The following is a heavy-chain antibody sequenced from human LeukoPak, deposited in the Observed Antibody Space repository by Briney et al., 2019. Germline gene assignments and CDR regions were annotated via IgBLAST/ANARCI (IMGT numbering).Heavy chain of an antibody. CDR2: IYHSGST. V-gene: IGHV4-30-2*01. Sequence: PSETLSLTCTVSGGSISSGGYYWSWIRQPPGKGLEWIGYIYHSGSTYYNPSLKSRVTISVDTSKNQFSLKLSSVTAADTAVYYCARDRRWLWSPSPHNYWGQGTLVTVSS. D-gene: IGHD5-18*01. CDR3: ARDRRWLWSPSPHNY. J-gene: IGHJ4*02. CDR1: GGSISSGGYY.